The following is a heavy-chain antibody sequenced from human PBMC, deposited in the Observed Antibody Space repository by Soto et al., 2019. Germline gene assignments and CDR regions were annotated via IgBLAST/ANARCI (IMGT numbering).Heavy chain of an antibody. Sequence: SETLSLTCAVYGGSFSGYYWSWIRQPPGKGLEWIGEINHSGSTNYNPSLKSRVTISVDTSKNQFSLKLSSVTAADTAVYYCARGRRDGYNDNWFDPWGQGTLVTVSS. CDR3: ARGRRDGYNDNWFDP. CDR2: INHSGST. J-gene: IGHJ5*02. V-gene: IGHV4-34*01. D-gene: IGHD5-12*01. CDR1: GGSFSGYY.